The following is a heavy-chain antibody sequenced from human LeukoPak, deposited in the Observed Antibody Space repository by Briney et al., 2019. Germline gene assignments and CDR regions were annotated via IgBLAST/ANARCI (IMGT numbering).Heavy chain of an antibody. CDR3: ARERSGGSFHPYWYFDL. CDR1: GGSISSGGYY. Sequence: SQTLSLTCTVSGGSISSGGYYWSWIRQPPGKGLEWIGYIYHSGSTYYNPSLKSRVTISVDRSKNQFSLKLSSVTAADTAVYYCARERSGGSFHPYWYFDLWGRGTLVTVSS. J-gene: IGHJ2*01. CDR2: IYHSGST. V-gene: IGHV4-30-2*01. D-gene: IGHD1-26*01.